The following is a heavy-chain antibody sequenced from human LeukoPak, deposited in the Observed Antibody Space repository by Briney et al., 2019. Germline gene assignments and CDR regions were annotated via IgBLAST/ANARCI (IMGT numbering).Heavy chain of an antibody. J-gene: IGHJ4*02. CDR3: ARHGLSSGSFDY. V-gene: IGHV4-59*08. CDR1: GGSLRTYY. Sequence: QASETLSLTCTVSGGSLRTYYWSWIRQPPGKGLEWIGYIYYTGSTNYNPSLKSRATISVDASNNQFSLKLSSVTAADTAVYYCARHGLSSGSFDYWGQGTLVTVSS. D-gene: IGHD6-19*01. CDR2: IYYTGST.